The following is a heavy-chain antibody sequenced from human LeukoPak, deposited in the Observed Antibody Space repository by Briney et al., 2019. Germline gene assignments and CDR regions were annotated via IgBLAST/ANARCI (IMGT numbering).Heavy chain of an antibody. V-gene: IGHV3-23*01. CDR2: ISGGAAST. Sequence: GGSLRLSCAASGFTFSSYGMNWVRQAPGKGLEWVSAISGGAASTYYADSVKGRFTISRDNSKNMVYLQMNSLRGEDTAVYYCAKDRDWASGAGTDLDYWGQGTLVTVSS. J-gene: IGHJ4*02. CDR1: GFTFSSYG. D-gene: IGHD6-13*01. CDR3: AKDRDWASGAGTDLDY.